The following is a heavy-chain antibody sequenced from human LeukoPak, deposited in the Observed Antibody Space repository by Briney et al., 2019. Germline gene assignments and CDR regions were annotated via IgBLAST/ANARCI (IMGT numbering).Heavy chain of an antibody. D-gene: IGHD3-22*01. CDR3: AGRYYYDSSAFDI. V-gene: IGHV4-59*01. J-gene: IGHJ3*02. CDR2: MYYSGST. Sequence: PSETLSLICTVSGGSISSYYWSWIRQPPGKGLEWIGYMYYSGSTNYNPSLKSRVTISVDMSKNQFSLKLSSVTAADTAVYYCAGRYYYDSSAFDIWGQGTMVTVSS. CDR1: GGSISSYY.